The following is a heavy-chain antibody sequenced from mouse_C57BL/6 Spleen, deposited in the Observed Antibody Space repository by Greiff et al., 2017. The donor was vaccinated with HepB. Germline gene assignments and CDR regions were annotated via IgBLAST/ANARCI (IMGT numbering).Heavy chain of an antibody. V-gene: IGHV1-59*01. D-gene: IGHD1-1*02. J-gene: IGHJ1*03. Sequence: QVQLQQPGAELVRPGTSVKLSCKASGYTFTSYWMHWVKQRPGQGLEWIGVIDPSDSYTNYNQKFKGKATLTVDTSSSTAYMQLSSLTSEDSAVYSGESQVTGGGYGYIDDWGTGTTVTVSS. CDR1: GYTFTSYW. CDR3: ESQVTGGGYGYIDD. CDR2: IDPSDSYT.